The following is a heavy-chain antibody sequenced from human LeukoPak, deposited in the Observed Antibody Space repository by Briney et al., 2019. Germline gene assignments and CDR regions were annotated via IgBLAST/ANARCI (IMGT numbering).Heavy chain of an antibody. CDR1: GYTFTSYG. D-gene: IGHD1-26*01. V-gene: IGHV1-18*01. Sequence: ASVKVSCKASGYTFTSYGISWVRQAPGQGLEWMGWISAYNGNTNYAQKLQGRVTMTTDTSTSTAYMELRSLRSDDTAVYYCARASTLGSEGDWSDPWGQGTLVTVSS. CDR2: ISAYNGNT. J-gene: IGHJ5*02. CDR3: ARASTLGSEGDWSDP.